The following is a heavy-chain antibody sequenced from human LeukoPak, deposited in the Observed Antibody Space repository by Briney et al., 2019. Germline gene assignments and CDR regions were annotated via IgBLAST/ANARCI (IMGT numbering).Heavy chain of an antibody. D-gene: IGHD3-9*01. V-gene: IGHV3-7*01. CDR2: INEDGSER. CDR1: GFSFSTHW. J-gene: IGHJ4*02. Sequence: GGSLRLSCAASGFSFSTHWMNWFRQAPGKGLERVANINEDGSERNYVDSVKGRFTISRDNTAKSLYLQMNSLGAEDTAVYYCVTDRDRDWRKRFDYWGQGALVIVSS. CDR3: VTDRDRDWRKRFDY.